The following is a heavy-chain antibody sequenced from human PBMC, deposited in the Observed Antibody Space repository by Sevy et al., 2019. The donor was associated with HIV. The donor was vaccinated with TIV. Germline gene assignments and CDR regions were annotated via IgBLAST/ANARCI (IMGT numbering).Heavy chain of an antibody. D-gene: IGHD2-21*02. V-gene: IGHV4-39*01. CDR2: IYYGGTS. Sequence: SETLSLTCTVSGGSISSGTYYWGWIRQPPGKGLEWIGNIYYGGTSYYNPSLKSRVTISVDTSKNPFSLNLRSVTAADTAVFYCARGGGNSEWGYYFDFWGQGTLVTVSS. CDR3: ARGGGNSEWGYYFDF. CDR1: GGSISSGTYY. J-gene: IGHJ4*02.